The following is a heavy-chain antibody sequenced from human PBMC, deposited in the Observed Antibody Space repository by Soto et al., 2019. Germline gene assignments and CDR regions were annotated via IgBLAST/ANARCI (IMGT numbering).Heavy chain of an antibody. Sequence: ASVKVSCKASGYTLTSYGISWVRQAPGQGLEWMGWISAYNGNTNYAQKLQGGVTMTTDTSTSTAYMELRSLRSDDTAVYYCARVRSIAAAGRTGWFDPWGQGTLVTVSS. CDR1: GYTLTSYG. J-gene: IGHJ5*02. D-gene: IGHD6-13*01. V-gene: IGHV1-18*01. CDR2: ISAYNGNT. CDR3: ARVRSIAAAGRTGWFDP.